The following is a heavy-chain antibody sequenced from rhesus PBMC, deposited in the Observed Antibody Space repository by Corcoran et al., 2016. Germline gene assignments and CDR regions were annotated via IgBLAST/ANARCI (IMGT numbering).Heavy chain of an antibody. CDR1: GYTCTRYY. Sequence: QVQLVLSGAEVKKPGASVSRACKACGYTCTRYYTYWARRAPGQVLEGLGWITTSYSNTGYAQKFHGRVTMTSDTSKSPAYMELSSLRSEDTAVYDCTRVGEWIQLLDYWGQGVLVTVSS. J-gene: IGHJ4*01. D-gene: IGHD5-24*01. CDR3: TRVGEWIQLLDY. CDR2: ITTSYSNT. V-gene: IGHV1S9*01.